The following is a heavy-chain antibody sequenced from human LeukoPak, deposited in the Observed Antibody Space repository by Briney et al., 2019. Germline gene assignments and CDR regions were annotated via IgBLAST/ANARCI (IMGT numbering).Heavy chain of an antibody. D-gene: IGHD2-15*01. CDR1: GFTFSSYS. J-gene: IGHJ4*02. V-gene: IGHV3-21*01. Sequence: GGSLRLSCAASGFTFSSYSMNWVRQAPGKGLEWVSSISSSSSYIYYADSVKGRFTISRDNAKNSLYLQMNSLRAEDTAVYYCASCSGGSCYLDYGGQGTLVTVSS. CDR2: ISSSSSYI. CDR3: ASCSGGSCYLDY.